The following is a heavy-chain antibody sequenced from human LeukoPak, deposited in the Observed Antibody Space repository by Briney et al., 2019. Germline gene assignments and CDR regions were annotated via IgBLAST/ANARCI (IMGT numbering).Heavy chain of an antibody. D-gene: IGHD3-9*01. V-gene: IGHV4-59*01. CDR2: IYYSGST. Sequence: SQTLSLTCTVSGGSISSYYWSWIRQPPGKGLEWIGYIYYSGSTNYNPSLKSRVTISVDTSKNQFSLKLSSVTAADTAVYYCARGSYDILTGYYYYYYMDVWGKGTTVTVSS. J-gene: IGHJ6*03. CDR3: ARGSYDILTGYYYYYYMDV. CDR1: GGSISSYY.